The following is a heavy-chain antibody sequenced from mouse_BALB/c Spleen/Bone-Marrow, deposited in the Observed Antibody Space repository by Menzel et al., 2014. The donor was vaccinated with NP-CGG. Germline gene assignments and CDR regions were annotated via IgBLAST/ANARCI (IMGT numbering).Heavy chain of an antibody. D-gene: IGHD2-14*01. V-gene: IGHV1S130*01. Sequence: QVQLQQSGSVLVRPGASVKLSCKASGYTFTSSWMHWAKQRPGQGLEWIGEIHPNSGNTNYNEKFKGKATLTVDTSSSTAYVDLSSLTSEDSAVYYCARGDPYYRYSDYWGQGTTLTVSS. CDR2: IHPNSGNT. CDR3: ARGDPYYRYSDY. CDR1: GYTFTSSW. J-gene: IGHJ2*01.